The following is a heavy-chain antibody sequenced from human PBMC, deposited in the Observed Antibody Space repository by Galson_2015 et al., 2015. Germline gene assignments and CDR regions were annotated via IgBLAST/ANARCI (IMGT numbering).Heavy chain of an antibody. J-gene: IGHJ4*02. Sequence: SLRLSCAASGLTVSSNYMSWVRQAPGKGLEWVAVIYSGGSRYSADSVKGRFTIYRDISKNSLYLQMNSLSGEDTAVYYWAREEFDFWSGYFDYWGQGTLVTVSS. CDR2: IYSGGSR. V-gene: IGHV3-66*01. CDR3: AREEFDFWSGYFDY. D-gene: IGHD3-3*01. CDR1: GLTVSSNY.